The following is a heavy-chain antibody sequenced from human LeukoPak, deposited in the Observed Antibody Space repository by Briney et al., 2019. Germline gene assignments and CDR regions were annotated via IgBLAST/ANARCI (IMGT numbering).Heavy chain of an antibody. CDR1: GGTFSGYY. Sequence: SETLSLTCAAYGGTFSGYYWSWIRQPPGKGLEWIGEINHSGSTNYNPSLKSRVTISVDTSKNQFSLKLSSVTAADTAVYYCASRGNSSGWDYYFDYWGQGTLVTVSS. CDR3: ASRGNSSGWDYYFDY. V-gene: IGHV4-34*01. D-gene: IGHD6-19*01. CDR2: INHSGST. J-gene: IGHJ4*02.